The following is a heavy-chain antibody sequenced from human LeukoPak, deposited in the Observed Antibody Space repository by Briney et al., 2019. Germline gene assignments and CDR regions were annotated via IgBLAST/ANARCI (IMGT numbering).Heavy chain of an antibody. Sequence: PSETLSLTCTVSGGSISSYYWSWIRQPPGKGLEWIGYIYYSGSTNYNPSLKSRVTISVGTSKNQFSLKLSSVTAADTAVYYCARDRTNHYGMDVWGQGTTVTVSS. CDR2: IYYSGST. J-gene: IGHJ6*02. CDR3: ARDRTNHYGMDV. V-gene: IGHV4-59*01. D-gene: IGHD1-1*01. CDR1: GGSISSYY.